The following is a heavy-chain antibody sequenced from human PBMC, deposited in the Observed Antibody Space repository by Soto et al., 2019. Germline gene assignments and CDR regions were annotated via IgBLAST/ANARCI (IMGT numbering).Heavy chain of an antibody. CDR3: ARTPQSYDRSGYYPPHDAFDI. Sequence: PGGSLRLSCAASGFTFSSYAMHWVRQAPGKGLEWVAVISYDGSNKYYADSVKGRFTISRDNSKNTLYLKMNSLRAEDTAVYYCARTPQSYDRSGYYPPHDAFDIWGQGTMVTVSS. CDR1: GFTFSSYA. V-gene: IGHV3-30-3*01. D-gene: IGHD3-22*01. J-gene: IGHJ3*02. CDR2: ISYDGSNK.